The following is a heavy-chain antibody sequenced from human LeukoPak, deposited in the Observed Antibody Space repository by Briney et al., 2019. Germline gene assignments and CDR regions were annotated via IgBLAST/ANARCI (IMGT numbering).Heavy chain of an antibody. D-gene: IGHD5-18*01. CDR1: GFTFDDYA. Sequence: GRSLRLSCAASGFTFDDYAMHWVRQAPGKGLEWVSGISWNSGSIGYADSVKGRFTISRDNAKNSPYLQMNSLRAEDTALYYCAKGYSYGKFDYWGQGTLVTVSS. J-gene: IGHJ4*02. V-gene: IGHV3-9*01. CDR3: AKGYSYGKFDY. CDR2: ISWNSGSI.